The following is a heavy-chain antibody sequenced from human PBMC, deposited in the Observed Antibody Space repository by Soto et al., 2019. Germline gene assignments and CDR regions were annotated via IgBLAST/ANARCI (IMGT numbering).Heavy chain of an antibody. V-gene: IGHV4-59*01. Sequence: SETLCLTCTVSGCSISSYYWSWIRQPPGKGLEWIGYIYYSGGTHYNPSLKSRVTISVDTSNNQFSLKLSSVTAADTAMYFCARRAMAGPYFDYWGQGTLVTVSS. CDR1: GCSISSYY. J-gene: IGHJ4*02. CDR2: IYYSGGT. CDR3: ARRAMAGPYFDY. D-gene: IGHD6-19*01.